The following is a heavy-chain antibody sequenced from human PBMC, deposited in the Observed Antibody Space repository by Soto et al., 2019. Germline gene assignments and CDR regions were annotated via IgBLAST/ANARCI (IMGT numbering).Heavy chain of an antibody. Sequence: PSETLSLTCTVSGGAISIYYWSLIRQPPGKGLEWIGYIYYSGSTNYNPSLKSRVTISVDTSKNQLSLKLRSVTAADTAVYYCATGGSSSSGPGYYYYGMDVWGQGTRITFSS. CDR2: IYYSGST. D-gene: IGHD6-6*01. J-gene: IGHJ6*02. CDR1: GGAISIYY. CDR3: ATGGSSSSGPGYYYYGMDV. V-gene: IGHV4-59*01.